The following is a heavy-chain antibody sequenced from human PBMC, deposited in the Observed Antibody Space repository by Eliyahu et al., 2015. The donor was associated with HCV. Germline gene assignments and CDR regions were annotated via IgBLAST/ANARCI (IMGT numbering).Heavy chain of an antibody. D-gene: IGHD3-10*01. CDR3: ATMIRGELN. Sequence: EVQLVESGGGLVQPGGSLRLSCVASGFTXDNYAIHWVRQAPGKGLEYVSAISSDANSRFFANSVKGRFTISRDNSKNTVYLQMGSLRGEDMAVYYCATMIRGELNWGQGTLVTVSS. V-gene: IGHV3-64*01. CDR2: ISSDANSR. CDR1: GFTXDNYA. J-gene: IGHJ4*02.